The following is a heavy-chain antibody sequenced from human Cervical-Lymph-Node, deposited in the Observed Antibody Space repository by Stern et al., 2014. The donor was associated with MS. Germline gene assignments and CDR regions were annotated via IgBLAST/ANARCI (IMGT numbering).Heavy chain of an antibody. J-gene: IGHJ3*01. D-gene: IGHD3-10*01. Sequence: QVQLMQSGGGVVQPGTSLTLSCAASGFRFTFSGMHWVRQAPGKGLEWLAVIWHDGTHESYADSVKGRFFISRDNSRNTLTLQMSSLRVEDTAVYFCARDSAVRFGPMFGSGTHGLDLWGQGTTVIVSS. V-gene: IGHV3-33*01. CDR1: GFRFTFSG. CDR2: IWHDGTHE. CDR3: ARDSAVRFGPMFGSGTHGLDL.